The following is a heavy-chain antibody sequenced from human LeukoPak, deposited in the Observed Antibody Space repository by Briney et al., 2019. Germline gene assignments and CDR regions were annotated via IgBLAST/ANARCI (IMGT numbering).Heavy chain of an antibody. J-gene: IGHJ6*02. V-gene: IGHV3-23*01. CDR1: GLTFSIYA. D-gene: IGHD5-18*01. CDR3: ARTKRGYSYGYDYYYYYGMDV. CDR2: ISGSGGST. Sequence: GGSLRLSCVASGLTFSIYAITCARRTPGKGLEWGSAISGSGGSTYYADSVKGRFTISRDNSKNTLYLQMNSLRAEDTAVYYCARTKRGYSYGYDYYYYYGMDVWGQGTTVTVSS.